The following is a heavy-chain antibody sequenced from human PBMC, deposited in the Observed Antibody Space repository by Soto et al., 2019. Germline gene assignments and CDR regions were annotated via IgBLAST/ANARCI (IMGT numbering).Heavy chain of an antibody. CDR1: GFSLSTSGVG. J-gene: IGHJ3*02. CDR3: AHVVYDSSGYYYGDAFDI. CDR2: IYWDDDK. D-gene: IGHD3-22*01. V-gene: IGHV2-5*02. Sequence: QITLKESGPTLVKPTQTLTLTCTFSGFSLSTSGVGVGWIRQPPGKALEWLALIYWDDDKRYSPSLKSRLTITKDTSKNQVVLTMTNMDPVDTATYYCAHVVYDSSGYYYGDAFDIWGQGTMVTVSS.